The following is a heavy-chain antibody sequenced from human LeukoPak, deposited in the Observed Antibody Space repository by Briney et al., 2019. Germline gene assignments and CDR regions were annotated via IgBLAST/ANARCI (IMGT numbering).Heavy chain of an antibody. J-gene: IGHJ6*03. CDR3: ARDGGIVGVTRYYYYMDV. D-gene: IGHD1-26*01. Sequence: QPGGSLRLSCAASGFTFSTYWMGWVRQAPGKGLEWVANIKQDGSEKYYVDSVKGRFTISRDNAKNSLYLQMNSLRAEDTAVYDCARDGGIVGVTRYYYYMDVWGKGTTVTVSS. CDR1: GFTFSTYW. CDR2: IKQDGSEK. V-gene: IGHV3-7*01.